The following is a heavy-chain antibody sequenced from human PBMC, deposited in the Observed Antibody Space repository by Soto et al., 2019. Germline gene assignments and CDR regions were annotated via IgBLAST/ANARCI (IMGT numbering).Heavy chain of an antibody. D-gene: IGHD4-17*01. V-gene: IGHV3-33*01. J-gene: IGHJ4*02. CDR2: IYYDGSNK. Sequence: QVQLVESGGGVVQPGRSLRLSCAASGFAFSAYGMHWVRQAPGKGLEWVAMIYYDGSNKYYADSVKGRFTISRDNSKNTPYLQMSSLRAEDTALYYCARVGGTVTSDYWGQGPLVTVSS. CDR1: GFAFSAYG. CDR3: ARVGGTVTSDY.